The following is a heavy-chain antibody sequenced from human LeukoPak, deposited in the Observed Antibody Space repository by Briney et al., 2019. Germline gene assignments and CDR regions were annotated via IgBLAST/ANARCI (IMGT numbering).Heavy chain of an antibody. CDR3: ARDEQGYYDSSGYFDY. V-gene: IGHV3-30*01. CDR2: ISYDGSNK. Sequence: VXQXXGXXVEGXAVISYDGSNKYYADSVKGRFTISRDNSKNTLYLQMNSLRAEDTAVYYCARDEQGYYDSSGYFDYWGQGTLVTVSS. D-gene: IGHD3-22*01. J-gene: IGHJ4*02.